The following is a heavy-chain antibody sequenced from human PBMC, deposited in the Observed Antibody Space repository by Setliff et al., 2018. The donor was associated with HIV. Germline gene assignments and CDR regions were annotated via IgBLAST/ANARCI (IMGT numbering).Heavy chain of an antibody. J-gene: IGHJ3*02. Sequence: ASVKVSCKASGYTFISHGISWVRQAPGQGLEWMGWISAHNGDARYAHKLQDRLTMTVDTSTTTAYLALRSLRSDDTAVYYCARLASGGWPLEVFDIWGQGTMVTVSS. CDR2: ISAHNGDA. V-gene: IGHV1-18*01. D-gene: IGHD2-15*01. CDR1: GYTFISHG. CDR3: ARLASGGWPLEVFDI.